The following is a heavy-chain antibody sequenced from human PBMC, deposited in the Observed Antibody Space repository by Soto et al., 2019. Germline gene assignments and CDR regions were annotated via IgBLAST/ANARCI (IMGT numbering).Heavy chain of an antibody. J-gene: IGHJ6*02. CDR3: ARHVDDSSGYYYFYYYYGMDF. Sequence: PSETLSLTCTVSGGSISSSSYYWGWIRQPPGKGLEWIGSIYYSGSTYYNPSLKSRVTISVDTSKNQFSLKLSSVTAADTAVYYCARHVDDSSGYYYFYYYYGMDFWCQGITVSVSS. V-gene: IGHV4-39*01. D-gene: IGHD3-22*01. CDR2: IYYSGST. CDR1: GGSISSSSYY.